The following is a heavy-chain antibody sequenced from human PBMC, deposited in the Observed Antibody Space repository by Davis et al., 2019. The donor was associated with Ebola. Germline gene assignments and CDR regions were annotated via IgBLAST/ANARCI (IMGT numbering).Heavy chain of an antibody. D-gene: IGHD3-16*01. J-gene: IGHJ6*02. CDR2: SRNKADSYIT. CDR3: RGYYFYYGMDV. Sequence: PGGSLRLSCVASGFSFSDHYMDWVRQAPGKGLEWVGRSRNKADSYITEYAASVKGRFTIPRDNSKNSLYLQMNSLKTEDTAVYYCRGYYFYYGMDVWGQGTTVTVSS. CDR1: GFSFSDHY. V-gene: IGHV3-72*01.